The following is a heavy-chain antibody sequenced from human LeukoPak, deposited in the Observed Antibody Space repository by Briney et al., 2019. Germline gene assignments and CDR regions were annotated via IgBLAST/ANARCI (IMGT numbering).Heavy chain of an antibody. CDR2: ISSSSSYI. CDR1: GFTFSSYW. J-gene: IGHJ4*02. V-gene: IGHV3-21*01. CDR3: VRAEYSSGWYSFGY. Sequence: GGSLRLSCSASGFTFSSYWMSWVRQTTGKGLEWVSSISSSSSYIYYADSVKGRFTISRDNSKNTLYLQMNSLRAEDTAVYYFVRAEYSSGWYSFGYWGQGTLVTVSS. D-gene: IGHD6-19*01.